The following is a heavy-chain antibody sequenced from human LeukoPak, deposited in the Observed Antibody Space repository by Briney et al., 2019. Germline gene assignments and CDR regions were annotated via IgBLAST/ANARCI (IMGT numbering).Heavy chain of an antibody. CDR1: GGTFSSHA. CDR2: IIPIFGTA. CDR3: AKPNDDFWSGYPVGTLDY. J-gene: IGHJ4*02. D-gene: IGHD3-3*01. V-gene: IGHV1-69*01. Sequence: GSSVKVSCKASGGTFSSHAISWVRQAPGQGLEWMGGIIPIFGTANYAQKFQGRVTITADESTSTAYMELSSLRSEDTAVYYCAKPNDDFWSGYPVGTLDYWGQGTLVTVSS.